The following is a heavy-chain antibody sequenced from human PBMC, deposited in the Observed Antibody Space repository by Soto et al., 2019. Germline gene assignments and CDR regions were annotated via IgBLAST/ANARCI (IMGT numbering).Heavy chain of an antibody. J-gene: IGHJ5*02. V-gene: IGHV4-31*03. D-gene: IGHD2-15*01. CDR1: GGSISSGGYY. Sequence: QVQLQESGPGLVKPSQTLSLTCTVSGGSISSGGYYWSWIRQHPGKGLEWIGYIYYSGSTYYNPSLKSRVTISVDTSKNQFSLKLSSVTAADTAVYYCARGRVVVVAATTSWFDPWGQGTLVTVSS. CDR2: IYYSGST. CDR3: ARGRVVVVAATTSWFDP.